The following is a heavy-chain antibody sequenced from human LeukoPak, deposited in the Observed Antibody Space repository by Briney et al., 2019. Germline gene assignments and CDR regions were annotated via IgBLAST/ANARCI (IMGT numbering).Heavy chain of an antibody. D-gene: IGHD3-22*01. V-gene: IGHV4-59*08. J-gene: IGHJ4*02. Sequence: PSETLSLTCTGSGGSISSYHWSWIRQPPWKGLEWIGYNHYSGSTNYNPSVKSRVTISLDTSKNQFSLKVSSVTDADTAVYYCARHSSGYLSFFDHWGQGTLVRVSS. CDR3: ARHSSGYLSFFDH. CDR2: NHYSGST. CDR1: GGSISSYH.